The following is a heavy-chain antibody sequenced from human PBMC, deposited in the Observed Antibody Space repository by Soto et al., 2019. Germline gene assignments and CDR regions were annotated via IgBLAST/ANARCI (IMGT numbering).Heavy chain of an antibody. Sequence: QVQLVQSGAEVRKPGASVNISCRASGFSFSDNLINWVRQAPGQSLEWMGWINPDNGNTRYSQPFQGRVTISRHSSVSISYVEVSALTSADTAVYYSARTRLSVGPRANDAFDVWCPGKRVTFSS. CDR2: INPDNGNT. J-gene: IGHJ3*01. CDR1: GFSFSDNL. V-gene: IGHV1-3*01. D-gene: IGHD2-15*01. CDR3: ARTRLSVGPRANDAFDV.